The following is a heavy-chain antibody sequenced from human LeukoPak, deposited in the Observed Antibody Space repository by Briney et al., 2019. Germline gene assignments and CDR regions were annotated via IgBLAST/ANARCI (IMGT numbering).Heavy chain of an antibody. CDR2: TSHDGSNK. J-gene: IGHJ4*02. CDR1: GFSFSSYG. V-gene: IGHV3-30*03. CDR3: ASAWHLGIVVVMLDS. Sequence: GGSLRLSCAASGFSFSSYGMHWVRQAPGKGLEWVAVTSHDGSNKYYADSVKGRFTISRDNSKNTLYLQMNSLRVEDTAVYYCASAWHLGIVVVMLDSWGQGTLVTVSS. D-gene: IGHD3-22*01.